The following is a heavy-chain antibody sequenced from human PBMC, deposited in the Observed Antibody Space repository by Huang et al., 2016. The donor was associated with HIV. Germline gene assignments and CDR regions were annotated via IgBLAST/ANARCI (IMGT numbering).Heavy chain of an antibody. CDR1: GFSFSNFA. V-gene: IGHV3-30*18. CDR2: SSYDGRND. J-gene: IGHJ4*02. CDR3: AKESRWFSDFDH. Sequence: QVQLVESGGGVVQPGRSLRLSCAASGFSFSNFAMHWVRQAPGKGLEWVAVSSYDGRNDFDSDSVKGRFTISRDNSKDTVTLQMNSLRIDDTAVYFCAKESRWFSDFDHWGQGTLVTVSS. D-gene: IGHD2-15*01.